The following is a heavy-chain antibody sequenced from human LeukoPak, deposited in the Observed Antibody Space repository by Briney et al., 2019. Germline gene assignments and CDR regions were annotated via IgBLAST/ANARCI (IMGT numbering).Heavy chain of an antibody. Sequence: VQPGGSLRLSCAASGFTFGSYAMTWVRQAPGKGLEWVSCISGSGDNTYYADSAKGRFTISRDNSKNTLYLQMNSLRAEDTALYYCAKEVRDTSGYYGWFDPWGRGTLVIVSS. J-gene: IGHJ5*02. CDR3: AKEVRDTSGYYGWFDP. CDR2: ISGSGDNT. D-gene: IGHD3-3*01. CDR1: GFTFGSYA. V-gene: IGHV3-23*01.